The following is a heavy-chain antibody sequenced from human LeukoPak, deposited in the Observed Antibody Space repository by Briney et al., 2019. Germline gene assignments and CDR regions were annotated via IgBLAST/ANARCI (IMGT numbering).Heavy chain of an antibody. V-gene: IGHV1-18*04. CDR2: ISAYNGNT. D-gene: IGHD3-10*01. CDR1: GYTFTGYY. CDR3: ARAQGGHYGSVYYSYYYMDV. J-gene: IGHJ6*03. Sequence: ASVKVSCKASGYTFTGYYMHWVRQAPGQGLEWMGWISAYNGNTNYAQKLQDRVTLTTDTSTSTAYMELRSLRSDDTAVYYCARAQGGHYGSVYYSYYYMDVWGKGTTVTVSS.